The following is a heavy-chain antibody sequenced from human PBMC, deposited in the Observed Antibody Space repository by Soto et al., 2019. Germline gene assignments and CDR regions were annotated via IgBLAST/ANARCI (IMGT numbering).Heavy chain of an antibody. CDR2: IYYSGST. Sequence: QLQLQESGPGLVKPSETLSLTCTVSGGSISSSSYYWGWIRQPPGKGLEWIGSIYYSGSTYYNPSLKSRVTISVDTSKNHFSLKLSSVTAADTAVYYCATQEMGGSYVYTFDPWGQGTLVTVSS. CDR3: ATQEMGGSYVYTFDP. J-gene: IGHJ5*02. CDR1: GGSISSSSYY. D-gene: IGHD1-26*01. V-gene: IGHV4-39*02.